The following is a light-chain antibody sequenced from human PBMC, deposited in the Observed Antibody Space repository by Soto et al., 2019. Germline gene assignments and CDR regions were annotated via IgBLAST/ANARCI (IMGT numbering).Light chain of an antibody. J-gene: IGLJ1*01. CDR2: DVS. V-gene: IGLV2-11*01. CDR3: CSYAGTYSYL. CDR1: SSDVGGYNY. Sequence: QSVLTQPRSVSGSPGQSVTISCTGTSSDVGGYNYVSWYQQHPGKAPKVVIYDVSKRPSGVPDRFSGSKSGNTASLTISGLQAEDEADYYCCSYAGTYSYLFGTGTKVTVL.